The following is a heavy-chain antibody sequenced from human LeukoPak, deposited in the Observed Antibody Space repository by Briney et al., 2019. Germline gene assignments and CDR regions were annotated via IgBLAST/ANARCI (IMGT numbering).Heavy chain of an antibody. CDR3: TRVSIAAAGRGLYGMDV. CDR2: IRSKAYGGTT. J-gene: IGHJ6*02. V-gene: IGHV3-49*04. D-gene: IGHD6-13*01. CDR1: GFTFGDYA. Sequence: GGSLRLSCTASGFTFGDYAMSWVRQAPGKGLEWVGFIRSKAYGGTTEYAASVKGRFTISRDDSKSIAYLQMNSLETEDTAVYYCTRVSIAAAGRGLYGMDVWGQGTTVTVSS.